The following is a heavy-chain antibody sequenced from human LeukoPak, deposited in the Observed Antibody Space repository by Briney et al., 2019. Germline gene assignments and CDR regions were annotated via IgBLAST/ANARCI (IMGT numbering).Heavy chain of an antibody. CDR1: GGSISSHY. CDR3: ARDYSSSRWYFDL. J-gene: IGHJ2*01. D-gene: IGHD6-6*01. V-gene: IGHV4-59*11. CDR2: IYYSGST. Sequence: SETLSLTCTVSGGSISSHYWSWIRQPPGKGLEWIGYIYYSGSTNYNPSLKSRVTISVDTSKNQFSLKLSSVTAADAAVYYCARDYSSSRWYFDLWGRGTLVTVSS.